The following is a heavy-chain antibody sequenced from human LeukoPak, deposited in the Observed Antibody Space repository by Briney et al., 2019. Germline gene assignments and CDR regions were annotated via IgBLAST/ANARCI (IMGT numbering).Heavy chain of an antibody. J-gene: IGHJ4*02. CDR1: GFSFSTYY. CDR3: ARGVGGDRDY. D-gene: IGHD2-21*02. V-gene: IGHV3-21*01. Sequence: KTGGSLRLSCAASGFSFSTYYVNWVRQAPGKGLEWVSCISSSSTYIYYADSVRGRFAISRDNAKNTVYLQMNSLRAEDTAVYYCARGVGGDRDYWGQGTLVTVSS. CDR2: ISSSSTYI.